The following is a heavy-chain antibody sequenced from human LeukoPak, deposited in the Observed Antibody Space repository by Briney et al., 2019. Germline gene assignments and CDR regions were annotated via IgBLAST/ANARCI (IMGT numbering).Heavy chain of an antibody. V-gene: IGHV3-20*04. CDR3: ARALLYNWNYGGFGDY. CDR1: GFTFDDYG. Sequence: PGGSLRLSCAASGFTFDDYGMSWVRQAPGKGLEWVSGINWNGGSTGYADSVKGRFTISRDNAKNSLYLQMNSLRAEDTALYYCARALLYNWNYGGFGDYWGQGTLVTVSS. J-gene: IGHJ4*02. CDR2: INWNGGST. D-gene: IGHD1-7*01.